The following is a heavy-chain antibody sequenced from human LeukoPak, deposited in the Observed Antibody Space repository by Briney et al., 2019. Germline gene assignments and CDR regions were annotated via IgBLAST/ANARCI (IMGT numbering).Heavy chain of an antibody. J-gene: IGHJ4*02. V-gene: IGHV3-23*01. CDR2: IVGSGGTT. CDR3: AKDINWASFES. CDR1: GFTFSNYG. D-gene: IGHD7-27*01. Sequence: GGTLRLSCVASGFTFSNYGMNWVRQAPGKGLEWVSGIVGSGGTTYYADSVKGRFTISRDNSKNTLYLQMNSLRAEDTALYYCAKDINWASFESWGQGTLVTVSP.